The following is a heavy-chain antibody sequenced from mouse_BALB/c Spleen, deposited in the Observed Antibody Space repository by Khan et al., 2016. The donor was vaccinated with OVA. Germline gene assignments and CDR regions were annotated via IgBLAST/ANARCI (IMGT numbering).Heavy chain of an antibody. J-gene: IGHJ4*01. CDR1: GYTFTDYA. CDR2: ISTYYGDA. V-gene: IGHV1S137*01. D-gene: IGHD2-2*01. Sequence: QVQLKESGAELVRPGVSVKISCKGSGYTFTDYAMHWVKQSHAKSLEWIGVISTYYGDANYNQQFKGKATMTVDKSSNTAYMDLARLTSEDSAIYYCVRGGLALYTMDYWGQGTSVTVSS. CDR3: VRGGLALYTMDY.